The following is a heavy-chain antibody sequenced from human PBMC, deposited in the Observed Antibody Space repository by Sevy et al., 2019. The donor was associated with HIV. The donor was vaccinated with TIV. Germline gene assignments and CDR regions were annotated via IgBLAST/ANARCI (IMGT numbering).Heavy chain of an antibody. Sequence: GGSLRLSCAASGFTFSIYGMHWVRQAPGKGLEWVACIRYDGSTKYYADSVKGRFTIPRDNSKNTLYLQMNSLRAEDTAVYYCAKDLTGRYSSSSGDFDYWGQGTLVTVSS. J-gene: IGHJ4*02. CDR1: GFTFSIYG. D-gene: IGHD6-6*01. CDR2: IRYDGSTK. V-gene: IGHV3-30*02. CDR3: AKDLTGRYSSSSGDFDY.